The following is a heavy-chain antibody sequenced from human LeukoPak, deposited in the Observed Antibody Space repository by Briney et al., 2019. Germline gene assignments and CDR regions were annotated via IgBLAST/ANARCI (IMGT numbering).Heavy chain of an antibody. J-gene: IGHJ2*01. Sequence: ASVKVSCKASGYTFINYGFTRVRQAPGQGLEWMGWVSGYNGNTNYLQKFQGRVTMTTDTSTNTVYMELRSLSSDDTAVYYCARVSTNSRVGGYDPQWYFDLWGRGTLVTVSS. CDR2: VSGYNGNT. CDR1: GYTFINYG. D-gene: IGHD5-12*01. CDR3: ARVSTNSRVGGYDPQWYFDL. V-gene: IGHV1-18*04.